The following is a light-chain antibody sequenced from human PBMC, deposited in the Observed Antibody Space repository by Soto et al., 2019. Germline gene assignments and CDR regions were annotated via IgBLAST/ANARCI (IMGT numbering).Light chain of an antibody. Sequence: IVLTHSPATLSFSPWYTSTLSFRASQSVSGYIGWYQQKPGQAPRLLIYADSNRATGIPARFSGSGSGTDFTLTISSLEPEDFSVYYCQQRYNWPITFGQGTRLEIK. CDR1: QSVSGY. V-gene: IGKV3-11*01. CDR2: ADS. CDR3: QQRYNWPIT. J-gene: IGKJ5*01.